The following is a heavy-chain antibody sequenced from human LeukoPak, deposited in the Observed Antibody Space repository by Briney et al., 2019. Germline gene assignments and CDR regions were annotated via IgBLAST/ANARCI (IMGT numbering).Heavy chain of an antibody. J-gene: IGHJ1*01. CDR1: GFTFSTYG. Sequence: GGSLRLTCAASGFTFSTYGMHWVRQAPDKGLQWVAFIRYDGSNAYYADSVKGRFTISRDNSKNTLYLQMNSLRPEDTAVYYCAKPVSNYDFWSGYADWGQGTLVTVSS. CDR3: AKPVSNYDFWSGYAD. CDR2: IRYDGSNA. D-gene: IGHD3-3*01. V-gene: IGHV3-30*02.